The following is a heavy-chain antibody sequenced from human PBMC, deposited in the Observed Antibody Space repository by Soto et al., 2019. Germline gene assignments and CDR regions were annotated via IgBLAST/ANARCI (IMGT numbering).Heavy chain of an antibody. Sequence: SETLSLTCTVSGGSISSSDYYWGWIRQPPGKGLEWIGNIYYSGITYYNPSLKSRVTISLDTSKNQFSLKLSSVTAADTAVYYCARGSSIAGLYYGMDVWGQGTTVTVSS. J-gene: IGHJ6*02. CDR2: IYYSGIT. CDR3: ARGSSIAGLYYGMDV. CDR1: GGSISSSDYY. V-gene: IGHV4-39*07. D-gene: IGHD6-6*01.